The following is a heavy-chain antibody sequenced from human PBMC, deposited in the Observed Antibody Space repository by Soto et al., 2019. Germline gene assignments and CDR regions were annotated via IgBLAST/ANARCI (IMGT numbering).Heavy chain of an antibody. D-gene: IGHD6-19*01. Sequence: EVQLVESGGGLVQPGGSLRLSCAPSGFTFSSYSMNWVRQAPGKGLEWVSYISSSTATVYYADSVKGRFTISRDNAKNSLYLQMNSLRAEDTAVYYCARDDSGWYLGYWGQGALVTVSS. CDR1: GFTFSSYS. CDR3: ARDDSGWYLGY. J-gene: IGHJ4*02. CDR2: ISSSTATV. V-gene: IGHV3-48*01.